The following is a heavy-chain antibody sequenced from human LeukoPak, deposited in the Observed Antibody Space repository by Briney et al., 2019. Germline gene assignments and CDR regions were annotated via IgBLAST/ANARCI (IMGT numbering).Heavy chain of an antibody. Sequence: PGGSLRLSCAASGFTFDDYTMHWVRQAPGKGLEWVSLISWDGGSTYYADSVKGRFTISRDNSKNSLYLQMNSLRTEDTALYYCAKDWAYDILTGYFDYWGQGTLVTVSS. V-gene: IGHV3-43*01. CDR1: GFTFDDYT. J-gene: IGHJ4*02. CDR2: ISWDGGST. CDR3: AKDWAYDILTGYFDY. D-gene: IGHD3-9*01.